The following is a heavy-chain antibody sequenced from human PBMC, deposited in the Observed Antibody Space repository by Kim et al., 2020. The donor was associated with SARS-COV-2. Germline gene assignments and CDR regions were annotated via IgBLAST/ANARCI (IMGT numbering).Heavy chain of an antibody. V-gene: IGHV3-23*01. J-gene: IGHJ4*02. CDR3: AKDRGGSYPD. CDR2: ST. D-gene: IGHD1-26*01. Sequence: STYYADSVKGRFTISRDNSKNTLYLQMNSLRAEDTAVYYCAKDRGGSYPDWGQGTLVTVSS.